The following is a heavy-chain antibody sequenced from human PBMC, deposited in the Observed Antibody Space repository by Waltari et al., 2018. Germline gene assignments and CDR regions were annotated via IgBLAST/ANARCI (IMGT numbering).Heavy chain of an antibody. J-gene: IGHJ5*02. CDR2: RGHDGTNP. CDR3: ARGPIASAALDL. Sequence: QVKLVESGGGVVQPGRSLTLSCGASGFTFRNYGFHWFRQAPGKGWGGGACRGHDGTNPYYAGSVKGRCTISRDNCKSTLYLQMNGLRVEDTAVYYCARGPIASAALDLWGPGTLVTVSS. D-gene: IGHD6-25*01. CDR1: GFTFRNYG. V-gene: IGHV3-33*01.